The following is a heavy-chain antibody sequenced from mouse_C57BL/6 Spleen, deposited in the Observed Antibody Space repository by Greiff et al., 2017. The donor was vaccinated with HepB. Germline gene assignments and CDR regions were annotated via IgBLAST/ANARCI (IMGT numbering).Heavy chain of an antibody. Sequence: QVQLQQSGPELVKPGASVKISCKASGYAFSSSWMNWVKQRPGKGLEWIGRIYPGDGDTNYNGKFKGKATLTADKSSSTAYMQLSSLTSEDSAVYYCAKNWGGAVDYWGQGTSVTVSS. J-gene: IGHJ4*01. CDR2: IYPGDGDT. CDR3: AKNWGGAVDY. V-gene: IGHV1-82*01. CDR1: GYAFSSSW. D-gene: IGHD4-1*01.